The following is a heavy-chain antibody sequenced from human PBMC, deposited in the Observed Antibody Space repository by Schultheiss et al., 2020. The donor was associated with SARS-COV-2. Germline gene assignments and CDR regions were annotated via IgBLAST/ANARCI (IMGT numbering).Heavy chain of an antibody. CDR2: ISYDGSNK. CDR3: ARGSGYDSSGYFVPFYYYGMDV. Sequence: LSLTCAVYGGSFSGYYWSWIRQPPGKGLEWVAVISYDGSNKYYADSVKGRFTISRDNSKNTLYLQMNSLRAEDTAVYYCARGSGYDSSGYFVPFYYYGMDVWGQGTTVTVSS. V-gene: IGHV3-30*03. J-gene: IGHJ6*02. D-gene: IGHD3-22*01. CDR1: GGSFSGYY.